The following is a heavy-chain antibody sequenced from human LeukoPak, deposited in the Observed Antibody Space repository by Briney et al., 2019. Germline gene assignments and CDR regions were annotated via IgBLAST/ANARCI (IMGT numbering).Heavy chain of an antibody. J-gene: IGHJ5*02. CDR1: EFSFSTYS. V-gene: IGHV3-30*04. D-gene: IGHD3-22*01. Sequence: GGSLRLSCAASEFSFSTYSMHWVRQAPDTGLDWLAVISYDGSKIFYADSVKGRFTISRDNSRNTLYLQMTSLRTEDTAVYYCARGVVAYYYDSSGAWGQGTLVTVSS. CDR3: ARGVVAYYYDSSGA. CDR2: ISYDGSKI.